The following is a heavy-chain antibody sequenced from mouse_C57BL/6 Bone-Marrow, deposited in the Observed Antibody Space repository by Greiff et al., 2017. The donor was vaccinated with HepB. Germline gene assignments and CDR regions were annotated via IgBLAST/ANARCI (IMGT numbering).Heavy chain of an antibody. Sequence: VKLQQPGAELVRPGSSVKLSCKASGYTFTSYWMDWVKQRPGQGLEWIGNIYPSDSETHYNQKFKDKATLTVDKSSSTAYMQLSSLTSEDSAVYYCASNYYCDYWGQGTTLTVSS. CDR1: GYTFTSYW. D-gene: IGHD1-3*01. V-gene: IGHV1-61*01. CDR2: IYPSDSET. CDR3: ASNYYCDY. J-gene: IGHJ2*01.